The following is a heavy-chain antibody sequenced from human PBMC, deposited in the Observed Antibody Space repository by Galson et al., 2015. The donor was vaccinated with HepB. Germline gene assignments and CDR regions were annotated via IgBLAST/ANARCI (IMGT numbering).Heavy chain of an antibody. V-gene: IGHV3-66*01. CDR3: ARDLGVAVATITLDY. J-gene: IGHJ4*02. CDR2: IYSGGST. CDR1: GFTVSSNY. Sequence: SLRLSCAAAGFTVSSNYMSWVRQAPGKGLEWVSVIYSGGSTYYADSVKGRFTISRDNAKNSLYLQMNSLRAEDTAVYYCARDLGVAVATITLDYWGQGTLVTVSS. D-gene: IGHD5-12*01.